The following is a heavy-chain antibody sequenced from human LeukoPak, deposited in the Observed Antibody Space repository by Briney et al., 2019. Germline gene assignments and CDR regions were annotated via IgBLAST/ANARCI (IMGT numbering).Heavy chain of an antibody. Sequence: TSVKVSCKASGITFTNSAMQWVRQARGQPLEWIRWIVVGSGNTNYAQKFQERVTITRDMSTSTAYMELSSLRSEDTAVYYCAAGAFGSGYYPIDYWGQGTLVTVSS. D-gene: IGHD3-22*01. CDR3: AAGAFGSGYYPIDY. CDR1: GITFTNSA. V-gene: IGHV1-58*02. CDR2: IVVGSGNT. J-gene: IGHJ4*02.